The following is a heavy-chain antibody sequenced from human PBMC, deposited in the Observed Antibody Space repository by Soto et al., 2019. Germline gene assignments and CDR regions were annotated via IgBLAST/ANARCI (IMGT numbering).Heavy chain of an antibody. J-gene: IGHJ4*02. CDR1: GGTFSTFG. CDR2: IIPFFGTA. CDR3: AKSAPMDAGDKYYYDF. V-gene: IGHV1-69*13. D-gene: IGHD4-17*01. Sequence: GASVKVSCKASGGTFSTFGISWVRQAPGQGLEWMGGIIPFFGTARYSQKFEDGITITADESTNTVYMDLRSLTSEDTAIYYCAKSAPMDAGDKYYYDFWGQGXLVTVSS.